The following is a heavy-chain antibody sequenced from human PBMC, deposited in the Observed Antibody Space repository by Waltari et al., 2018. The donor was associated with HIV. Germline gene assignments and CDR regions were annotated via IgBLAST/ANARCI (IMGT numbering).Heavy chain of an antibody. Sequence: QVQLQESGPGLVKPSETLSLTCAVSGYSISSGYYWGWIRQPPGKGLEWIGSIFHGGSTYYNPSLKSRVTISADTSKNQFFLKLSSVTAADTAVYYCARDESSGYYSWWGQGTLVTV. V-gene: IGHV4-38-2*02. CDR2: IFHGGST. CDR3: ARDESSGYYSW. J-gene: IGHJ4*02. CDR1: GYSISSGYY. D-gene: IGHD3-22*01.